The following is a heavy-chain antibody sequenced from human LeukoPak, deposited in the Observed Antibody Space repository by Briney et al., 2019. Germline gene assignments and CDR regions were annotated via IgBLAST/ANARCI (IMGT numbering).Heavy chain of an antibody. CDR2: IYYSGST. CDR3: ARSSSYPYYFDY. J-gene: IGHJ4*02. D-gene: IGHD6-6*01. V-gene: IGHV4-39*07. CDR1: GGSISSSSYY. Sequence: YPSETLSLTCTVSGGSISSSSYYWGWIRQPPGKGLEWIGSIYYSGSTYYNPSLKSRVTISVDTSKNQFSLKLSSVTAADTAVYYCARSSSYPYYFDYWGQGTLVTVSS.